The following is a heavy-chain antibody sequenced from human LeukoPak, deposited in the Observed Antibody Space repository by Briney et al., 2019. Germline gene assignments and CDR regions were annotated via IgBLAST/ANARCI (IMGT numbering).Heavy chain of an antibody. J-gene: IGHJ3*02. V-gene: IGHV4-39*07. CDR3: ASLQNVDDFWSGYYPIAHAFDI. CDR1: GGPISSSSYY. CDR2: IYYSGST. D-gene: IGHD3-3*01. Sequence: NPSETLSLTCTVSGGPISSSSYYWGWIRQPPGKGLEWIGSIYYSGSTYYNPSLKSRVTISVDTSKNQFSLKLSSVTAADTAVYYCASLQNVDDFWSGYYPIAHAFDIWGQGTMVTVSS.